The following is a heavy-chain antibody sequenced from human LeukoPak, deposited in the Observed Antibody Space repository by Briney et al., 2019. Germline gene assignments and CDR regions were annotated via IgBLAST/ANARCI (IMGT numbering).Heavy chain of an antibody. V-gene: IGHV4-59*08. Sequence: SETLSLTCTVSGGSITNFYWSWIRQPPGKGLEWIGYIYYSGSTDSNPSLKSRVTISLDTSKNQFSLRLSSVTAADTAVYYCARLKYYYDSSGFDYWGQGTLVTVSS. J-gene: IGHJ4*02. CDR1: GGSITNFY. CDR2: IYYSGST. D-gene: IGHD3-22*01. CDR3: ARLKYYYDSSGFDY.